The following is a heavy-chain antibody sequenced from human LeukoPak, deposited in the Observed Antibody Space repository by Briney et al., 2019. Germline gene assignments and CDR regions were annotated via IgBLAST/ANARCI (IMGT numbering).Heavy chain of an antibody. CDR2: IIPIFGTA. CDR3: ARVQGYRYGYGDFDY. D-gene: IGHD5-18*01. J-gene: IGHJ4*02. V-gene: IGHV1-69*01. Sequence: GSSVTVSFKSSGGTFRIYAISWVRQAPGQGLEWMGGIIPIFGTANYAQKFQGRVTITADESTSTAYMELSSLRSEDTAVYYCARVQGYRYGYGDFDYWGQGTLVTVSS. CDR1: GGTFRIYA.